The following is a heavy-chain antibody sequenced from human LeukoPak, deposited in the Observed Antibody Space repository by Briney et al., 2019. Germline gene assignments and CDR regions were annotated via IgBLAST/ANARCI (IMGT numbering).Heavy chain of an antibody. CDR3: ARASTTVPNLLDH. CDR1: GFTFSTYW. Sequence: GGSLRLSCAASGFTFSTYWMHWVRHAPGKGLVWVARIKGDGSSTIYADSVKGRFTISRDNSKNTLYLQTSSLRAEDTAVYYCARASTTVPNLLDHWGRGTLVTVSS. J-gene: IGHJ4*02. V-gene: IGHV3-74*01. D-gene: IGHD4-17*01. CDR2: IKGDGSST.